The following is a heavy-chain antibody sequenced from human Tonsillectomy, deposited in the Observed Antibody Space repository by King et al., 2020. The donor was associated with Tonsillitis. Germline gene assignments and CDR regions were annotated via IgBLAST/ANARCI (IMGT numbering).Heavy chain of an antibody. CDR1: GYTFTSYY. J-gene: IGHJ4*02. CDR2: INPSGGST. V-gene: IGHV1-46*03. D-gene: IGHD3-22*01. Sequence: VQLVESGAEVKKPGASVKVSCKASGYTFTSYYMHWVRQAPGQGLEWMGIINPSGGSTSYAQTFQGRVTMTRDTSTSTVYMELSSLRSEDTAVYYCARDGTEYYYDSSGYLDYWGQGTLVTVSS. CDR3: ARDGTEYYYDSSGYLDY.